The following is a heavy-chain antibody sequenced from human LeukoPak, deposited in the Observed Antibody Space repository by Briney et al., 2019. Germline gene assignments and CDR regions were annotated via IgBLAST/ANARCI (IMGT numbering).Heavy chain of an antibody. Sequence: ASVKVSCKASGYTFTTYGISWVRQAPGQGLEWMGWISPYNGYTNYAQKLQGRVTMTTDTSTNTAYMDLRSLRSDDTAVYYCARGALYCSSTSCYNRQTANWFDPWGQGTLVTVSS. CDR2: ISPYNGYT. J-gene: IGHJ5*02. CDR3: ARGALYCSSTSCYNRQTANWFDP. V-gene: IGHV1-18*01. CDR1: GYTFTTYG. D-gene: IGHD2-2*01.